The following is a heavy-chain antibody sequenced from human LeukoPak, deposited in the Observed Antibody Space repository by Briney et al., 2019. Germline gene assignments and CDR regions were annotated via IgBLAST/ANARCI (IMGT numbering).Heavy chain of an antibody. CDR3: ARDHGGYYYRLGDY. CDR1: GFTFSSYV. CDR2: ISSSSDTI. V-gene: IGHV3-48*04. J-gene: IGHJ4*02. D-gene: IGHD3-22*01. Sequence: GGSLRLSCAASGFTFSSYVVNWVRQAPGKGLEWVSYISSSSDTIYYADSVKGRFTISRDNAKNSLYLQMYSLRAEDTAVYYCARDHGGYYYRLGDYWGQGTLVTVSS.